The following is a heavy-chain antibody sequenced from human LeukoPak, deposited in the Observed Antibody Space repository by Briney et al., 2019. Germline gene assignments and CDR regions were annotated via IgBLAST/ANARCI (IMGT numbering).Heavy chain of an antibody. V-gene: IGHV4-34*01. D-gene: IGHD2-2*01. Sequence: PSETLSLTCAVHGGSFSGYYWSWIRQPPGKGLEWIGEINHSGSTNYNPSLKSRVTISVDTSKNQFSLKLSSVTAADTAVYYCARGWAHQGWFDPWGQGTLVTVSS. CDR3: ARGWAHQGWFDP. CDR1: GGSFSGYY. CDR2: INHSGST. J-gene: IGHJ5*02.